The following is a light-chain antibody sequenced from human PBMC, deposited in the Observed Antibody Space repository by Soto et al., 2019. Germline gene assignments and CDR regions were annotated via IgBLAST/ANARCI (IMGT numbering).Light chain of an antibody. CDR1: QSVSNS. CDR3: QQYNNWPVT. Sequence: EIVMTQSPATLSMSPGDTATLSCRASQSVSNSLAWYQQNPGQAPRLLIYSASTRATGIPARFSGSGSGTEFTLTISSLQSEDFAVYYCQQYNNWPVTFGPGTKVDIK. J-gene: IGKJ3*01. V-gene: IGKV3-15*01. CDR2: SAS.